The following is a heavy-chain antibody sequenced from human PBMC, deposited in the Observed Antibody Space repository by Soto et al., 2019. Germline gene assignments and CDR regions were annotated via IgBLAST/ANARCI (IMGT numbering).Heavy chain of an antibody. CDR2: IVPMFGTT. Sequence: QVQLVQSGPELKKPGSSVKVSCKAPGDTFNSYGIRWVRQAPGQGLDCMGGIVPMFGTTNLALKFEDRVTFTADELTSTVYMEIRGLTSEDMAVYYCAGDLADVYFWDAFDVWGHGTRVTVSS. V-gene: IGHV1-69*01. CDR1: GDTFNSYG. J-gene: IGHJ3*01. CDR3: AGDLADVYFWDAFDV. D-gene: IGHD6-13*01.